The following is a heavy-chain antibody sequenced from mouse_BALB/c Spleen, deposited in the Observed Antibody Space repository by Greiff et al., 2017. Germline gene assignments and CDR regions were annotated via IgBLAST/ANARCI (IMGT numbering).Heavy chain of an antibody. CDR1: GYTFTSYY. CDR3: ARCGYYEYFDV. CDR2: IYPGNVNT. D-gene: IGHD2-3*01. Sequence: LQESGPELVKPGASVRISCKASGYTFTSYYIHWVKQRPGQGLEWIGWIYPGNVNTKYNEKFKGKATLTADKSSSTAYMQLSSLTSEDSAVYFCARCGYYEYFDVWGAGTTVTVSS. J-gene: IGHJ1*01. V-gene: IGHV1S56*01.